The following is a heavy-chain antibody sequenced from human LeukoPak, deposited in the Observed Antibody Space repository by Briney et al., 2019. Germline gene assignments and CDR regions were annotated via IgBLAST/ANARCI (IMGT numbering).Heavy chain of an antibody. J-gene: IGHJ4*02. Sequence: SETLSLTCTVSGGSISSYYWSWIRQPPGKGLEWIGYIYTSGSTNYNPSLKSRVTISVDTSKNQFSLTLSSVTAADTAVYYCARHRSQTAWEFDYWGQGTLVTVSS. CDR3: ARHRSQTAWEFDY. CDR2: IYTSGST. CDR1: GGSISSYY. V-gene: IGHV4-4*09. D-gene: IGHD1-14*01.